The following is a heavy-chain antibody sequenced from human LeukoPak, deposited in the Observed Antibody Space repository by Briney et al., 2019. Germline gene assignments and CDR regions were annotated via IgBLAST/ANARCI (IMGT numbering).Heavy chain of an antibody. Sequence: PSETLSLTCTVSGGSISSSSYYWGWIRQPPGKGLGWIGSIYYSGSTYYNPSLKSRVTISVDTSKNQFSLKLSSVTAADTAVYYCARVLYSSEYYFDYWGQGTLVTVSS. CDR3: ARVLYSSEYYFDY. CDR2: IYYSGST. J-gene: IGHJ4*02. V-gene: IGHV4-39*07. D-gene: IGHD6-25*01. CDR1: GGSISSSSYY.